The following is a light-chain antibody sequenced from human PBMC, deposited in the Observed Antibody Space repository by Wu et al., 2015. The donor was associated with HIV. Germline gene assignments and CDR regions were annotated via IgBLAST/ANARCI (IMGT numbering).Light chain of an antibody. CDR1: QNIGSY. CDR2: AAY. V-gene: IGKV1-39*01. J-gene: IGKJ2*01. Sequence: DIQLTQTPSSLSASVGDSVTISCRASQNIGSYLNWYQQKPGNAPKVLIYAAYTLESGVSPRFRGSGSGTDFTLSISSLQPEDSATYYCQQSYSTPPYNFGQGTKLEI. CDR3: QQSYSTPPYN.